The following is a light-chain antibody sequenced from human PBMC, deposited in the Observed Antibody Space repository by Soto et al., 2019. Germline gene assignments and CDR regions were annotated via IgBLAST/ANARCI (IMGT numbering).Light chain of an antibody. CDR3: CSYAGSFTYV. CDR2: SFY. V-gene: IGLV1-44*01. J-gene: IGLJ1*01. Sequence: QSVLTQPPSASGTPGQRVTISCSGSSSNIGINTVNWYQQLPGTAPKLLIYSFYQRPSGVPDRFSGSKSGTSASLAISGLQSEDEADYYCCSYAGSFTYVFGTGTKLTVL. CDR1: SSNIGINT.